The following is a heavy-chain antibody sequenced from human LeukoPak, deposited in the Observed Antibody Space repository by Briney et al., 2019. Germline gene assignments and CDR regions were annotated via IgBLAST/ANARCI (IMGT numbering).Heavy chain of an antibody. V-gene: IGHV3-23*01. J-gene: IGHJ6*02. CDR1: GSSFAIHA. D-gene: IGHD3-10*01. CDR3: ATDLGATRYGSGSYLYYYGMDV. Sequence: GRCRRPAWVVAGSSFAIHAMSCVRQPPRGLRGWVAAIIGSVGRTNYADSVKGRFTISRDNSKNPLYLQMNSLRAEDTAAYYCATDLGATRYGSGSYLYYYGMDVWGQGTPGTVSS. CDR2: IIGSVGRT.